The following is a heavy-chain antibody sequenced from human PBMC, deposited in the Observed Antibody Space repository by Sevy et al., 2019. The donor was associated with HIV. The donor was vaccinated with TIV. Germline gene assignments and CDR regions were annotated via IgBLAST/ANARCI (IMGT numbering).Heavy chain of an antibody. D-gene: IGHD5-18*01. CDR2: ISYSGST. CDR3: ARGIFSYGYWREFDY. Sequence: SETLSLTCTVSGGSISSFYWNWNRQSPGKGLEWIGYISYSGSTNYNPPLKSRVTISVDTSKNQFSLKLSSVTAADTAVYYCARGIFSYGYWREFDYWGQGNLVTVSS. J-gene: IGHJ4*02. CDR1: GGSISSFY. V-gene: IGHV4-59*01.